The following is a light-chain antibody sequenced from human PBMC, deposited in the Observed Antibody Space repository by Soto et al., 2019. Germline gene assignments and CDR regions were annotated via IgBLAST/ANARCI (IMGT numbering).Light chain of an antibody. CDR1: QGISSY. J-gene: IGKJ5*01. Sequence: DIQLTQSPSFLSASVGDRVTITCRASQGISSYLAWYQQKPGKAPKLLIYAASTLQSGVPSRSSGSGSGTEFTLTISSLQPEDFAVYYCQQYNNWPPITFGQGTRLEIK. CDR3: QQYNNWPPIT. V-gene: IGKV1-9*01. CDR2: AAS.